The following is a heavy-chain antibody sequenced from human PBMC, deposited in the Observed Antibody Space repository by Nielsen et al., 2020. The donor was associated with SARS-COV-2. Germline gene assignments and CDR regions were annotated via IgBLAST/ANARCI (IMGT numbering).Heavy chain of an antibody. CDR2: VSHSGSI. CDR1: GGSVSSNDW. J-gene: IGHJ6*03. D-gene: IGHD2-2*01. Sequence: SETLSLTCAVSGGSVSSNDWWTWVRQSPGQGLEWIGEVSHSGSINYNPSLKSRVTMSVDTSKNQFSLKLSSMTAADTAVYFCARGDLVVVPSPILGLGPFFYYFYLDVWGKGTTVIVSS. CDR3: ARGDLVVVPSPILGLGPFFYYFYLDV. V-gene: IGHV4-4*02.